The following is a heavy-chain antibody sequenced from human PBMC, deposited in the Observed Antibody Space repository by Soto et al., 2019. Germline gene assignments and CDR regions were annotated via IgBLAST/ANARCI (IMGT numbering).Heavy chain of an antibody. V-gene: IGHV5-51*01. CDR3: AKSLFDDSRGYSHYAMDV. CDR1: GYSFTDYW. D-gene: IGHD3-22*01. CDR2: IYPGDSDT. Sequence: PGESLKISCQGSGYSFTDYWIAWVRQMPGKGLEWMGSIYPGDSDTRYSPSFQGQVTISADKSISAAYLQWSSLKASDTAMFYCAKSLFDDSRGYSHYAMDVWGQGTTVTVSS. J-gene: IGHJ6*02.